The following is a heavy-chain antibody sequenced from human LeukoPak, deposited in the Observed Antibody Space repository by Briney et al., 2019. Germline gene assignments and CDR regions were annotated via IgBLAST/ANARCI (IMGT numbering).Heavy chain of an antibody. CDR3: ARDETLWYYDSSGYYGY. CDR1: GYTFTGYY. J-gene: IGHJ4*02. V-gene: IGHV1-2*02. CDR2: INPNSGGT. D-gene: IGHD3-22*01. Sequence: GASVKVSCKASGYTFTGYYMHWVRQAPGQGLEWMGWINPNSGGTNYAQKFQGRVTMTRDTSISTAYMELSRLRSDDTAVYYCARDETLWYYDSSGYYGYWGQGTLVTVSS.